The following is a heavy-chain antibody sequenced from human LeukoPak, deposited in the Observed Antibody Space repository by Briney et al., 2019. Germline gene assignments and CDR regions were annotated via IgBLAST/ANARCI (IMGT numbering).Heavy chain of an antibody. CDR2: INHSGST. V-gene: IGHV4-34*01. Sequence: PSETLFLTCAVYGGSFSGYYWSWIRQPPGKGLEWIGEINHSGSTNYNPSLKSRVTISVDTSKNQFSLKLSSVTAADTAVYYCAATYCSGGSCLQSYSDYWGQGTLVTVSS. CDR1: GGSFSGYY. D-gene: IGHD2-15*01. CDR3: AATYCSGGSCLQSYSDY. J-gene: IGHJ4*02.